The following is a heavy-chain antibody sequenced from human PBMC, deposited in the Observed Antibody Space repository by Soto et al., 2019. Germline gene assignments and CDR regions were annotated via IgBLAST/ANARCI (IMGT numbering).Heavy chain of an antibody. Sequence: QVQLVQSGDEVRKPGSSVKVSCKASGYIFVNYGIAWVRQAPGQGLEWMGWISPYSGNTHYASKVQGRLTMTTDTSTGTAYMDVWSLTSGDTAVYYGAIVDAYVTPIPQDVWGQGTTVTVSS. CDR3: AIVDAYVTPIPQDV. CDR1: GYIFVNYG. D-gene: IGHD3-16*01. J-gene: IGHJ6*02. V-gene: IGHV1-18*01. CDR2: ISPYSGNT.